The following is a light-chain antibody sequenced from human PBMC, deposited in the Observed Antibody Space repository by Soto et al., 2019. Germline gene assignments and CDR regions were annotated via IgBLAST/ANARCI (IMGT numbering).Light chain of an antibody. CDR3: QQFNTYPVT. J-gene: IGKJ5*01. V-gene: IGKV1-13*02. CDR2: DVS. Sequence: AVQLTQSPSSLSASVGDRVTISCRASQDIRGALAWYQQKPGKAPQRLIFDVSTLQSGVPSRFSGSGSGTDFTLTINSLQTDDFATYYCQQFNTYPVTFGQGTRLDIK. CDR1: QDIRGA.